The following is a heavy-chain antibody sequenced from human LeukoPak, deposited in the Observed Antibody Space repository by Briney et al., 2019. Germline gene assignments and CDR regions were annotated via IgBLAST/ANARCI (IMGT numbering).Heavy chain of an antibody. D-gene: IGHD2-21*02. V-gene: IGHV3-20*04. J-gene: IGHJ4*02. Sequence: GGSLRLPCAASGFTFDAYALSWVRQAPGKGLEWVSSLNWNGAGTSYVDSVKDRFTISRDNAKNSLYLQMNSLRVEDTAFYYCAREAACGGDCYYFDYWGQGTLVTVSS. CDR1: GFTFDAYA. CDR2: LNWNGAGT. CDR3: AREAACGGDCYYFDY.